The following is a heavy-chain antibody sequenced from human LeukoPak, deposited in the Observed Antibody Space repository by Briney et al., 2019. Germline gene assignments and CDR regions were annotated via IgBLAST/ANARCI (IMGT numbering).Heavy chain of an antibody. J-gene: IGHJ4*02. CDR3: TRERVAVAAYYFDY. CDR1: GFTFGGYA. V-gene: IGHV3-49*04. CDR2: VRSKPYGGTT. Sequence: GRSLRLSCTASGFTFGGYALSWVRQAQGKGQGWVGFVRSKPYGGTTEYAASVKGRFTISRDDSKSIAYLQMNSLKTEDTAVYYCTRERVAVAAYYFDYWGQGTLVTVSS. D-gene: IGHD6-19*01.